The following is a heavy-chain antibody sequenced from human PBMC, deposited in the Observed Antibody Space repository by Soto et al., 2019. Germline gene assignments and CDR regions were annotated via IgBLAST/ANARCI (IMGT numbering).Heavy chain of an antibody. CDR3: ARTLNYGSDSYYFDY. CDR2: IDWDDDK. CDR1: GFSLSTSGMC. J-gene: IGHJ4*02. V-gene: IGHV2-70*11. D-gene: IGHD3-10*01. Sequence: SGPTLVNPTQTLTLTCTFSGFSLSTSGMCVSWIRQPPGKALEWLARIDWDDDKYYSTSLKTRLTISKDTSKNQVVLTMTNMDPVDTATYYRARTLNYGSDSYYFDYWGQGTLVTVSS.